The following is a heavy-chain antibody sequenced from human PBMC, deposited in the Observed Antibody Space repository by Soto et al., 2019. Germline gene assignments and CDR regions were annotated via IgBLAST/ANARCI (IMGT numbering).Heavy chain of an antibody. CDR2: IYYSGST. CDR1: GGSISSGDYY. D-gene: IGHD3-22*01. Sequence: SETLSLTCTVSGGSISSGDYYWSWIRQPPGKGLEWIGYIYYSGSTYYNPSLKSRVTISVDTSKNQFSLKLSSVTAADTAVYYCAREYYDSSGYYRLYFDYWGKGTLVTVSS. V-gene: IGHV4-30-4*01. CDR3: AREYYDSSGYYRLYFDY. J-gene: IGHJ4*02.